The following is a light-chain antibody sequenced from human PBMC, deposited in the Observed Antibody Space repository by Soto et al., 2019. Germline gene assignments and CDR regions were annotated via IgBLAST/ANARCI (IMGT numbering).Light chain of an antibody. CDR1: QSISNH. CDR3: QQSYSSPPT. V-gene: IGKV1-39*01. J-gene: IGKJ1*01. CDR2: AAS. Sequence: EIQMTQSPSSLSASVEDRVIIPCRASQSISNHLNWYQQRPGKAPKLLIFAASSLQSGVPSRFSGSRSGPDFTLTICSLQPEDFATYYCQQSYSSPPTFGQGTKVDIK.